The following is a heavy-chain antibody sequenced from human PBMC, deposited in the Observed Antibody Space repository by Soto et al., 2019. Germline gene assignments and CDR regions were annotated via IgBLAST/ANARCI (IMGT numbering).Heavy chain of an antibody. CDR1: GYTFTSYV. D-gene: IGHD3-10*01. V-gene: IGHV1-18*01. J-gene: IGHJ6*02. CDR2: ISAYNGNT. Sequence: AAVKVSCKASGYTFTSYVISWVLQAPGQGLDWMGWISAYNGNTNYAQKLQGRVTMTTDTSTSTAYMELRSLRSDDTAVYYCARDTMVRGVIGPRAYYYYGMDVWGQGTTVTVS. CDR3: ARDTMVRGVIGPRAYYYYGMDV.